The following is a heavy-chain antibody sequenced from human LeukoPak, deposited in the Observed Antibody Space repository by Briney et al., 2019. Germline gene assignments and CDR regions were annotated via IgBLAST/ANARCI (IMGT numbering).Heavy chain of an antibody. D-gene: IGHD3-10*01. CDR3: ARGRTHRRLWLGESTGGPFDY. CDR2: IIPIFGTA. Sequence: ASVKVSCKASGYTFTGYYMHWVRQAPGQGLEWMGGIIPIFGTANYAQKFQGRVTMTIGTSTSTLYMELRSLRSDDTAVYYCARGRTHRRLWLGESTGGPFDYWGQGTLVTVSS. V-gene: IGHV1-2*02. J-gene: IGHJ4*02. CDR1: GYTFTGYY.